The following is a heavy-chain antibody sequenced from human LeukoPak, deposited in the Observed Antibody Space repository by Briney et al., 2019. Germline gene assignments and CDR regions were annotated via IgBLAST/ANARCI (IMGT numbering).Heavy chain of an antibody. Sequence: PGGSLRLSCTASGYTFSSYAMSWVRQAPGKGLEWVSAVSGSGGSTYYADSVKGRFTISRDNSKNTPYLQMNSLRAEDTAVYYCAKEQWRNFAFDYWGQGTLVTVSS. CDR2: VSGSGGST. CDR3: AKEQWRNFAFDY. D-gene: IGHD6-19*01. V-gene: IGHV3-23*01. J-gene: IGHJ4*02. CDR1: GYTFSSYA.